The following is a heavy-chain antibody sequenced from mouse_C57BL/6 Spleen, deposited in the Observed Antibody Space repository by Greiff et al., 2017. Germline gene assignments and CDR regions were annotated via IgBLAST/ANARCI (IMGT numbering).Heavy chain of an antibody. J-gene: IGHJ3*01. CDR2: IYPRSGNT. Sequence: VQLQQSGAELVRPGASVKMSCKASGYTFTSYGISWVMQSPGQGLEWIGEIYPRSGNTFYNEKFKGQATLTVDKSSSTAYMELRTLTSEVSAVYFCAPTGVDAYWGQGTLVTVSA. V-gene: IGHV1-81*01. CDR1: GYTFTSYG. CDR3: APTGVDAY. D-gene: IGHD1-1*01.